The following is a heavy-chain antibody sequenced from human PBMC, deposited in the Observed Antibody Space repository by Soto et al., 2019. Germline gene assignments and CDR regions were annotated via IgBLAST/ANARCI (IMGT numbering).Heavy chain of an antibody. CDR1: GYIFTSYW. CDR3: ARYHGGTIYYYYGMDV. V-gene: IGHV5-10-1*01. D-gene: IGHD2-15*01. J-gene: IGHJ6*02. Sequence: GGSVNSSGKGSGYIFTSYWISWVRQLPKEGLGWMGRIDPSDSYTNYSPSFQGHVTISADKSISTAYLQWSSLKASDTAMYYCARYHGGTIYYYYGMDVWGQGTTVTVSS. CDR2: IDPSDSYT.